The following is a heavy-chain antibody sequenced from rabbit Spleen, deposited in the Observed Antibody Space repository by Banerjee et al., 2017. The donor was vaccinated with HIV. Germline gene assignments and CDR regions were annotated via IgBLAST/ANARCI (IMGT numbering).Heavy chain of an antibody. V-gene: IGHV1S47*01. D-gene: IGHD4-2*01. CDR2: IDPVFTRT. CDR3: VRDLGYAGDADYDYAYFNL. J-gene: IGHJ4*01. CDR1: GFDFSKYG. Sequence: QEQLVESGGGLVQPGGSLKLSCKASGFDFSKYGASWVRQAPGKGLEWIGYIDPVFTRTYYASWVNGRFTISSHNAQNTLYLQLNSLTAADTATYFCVRDLGYAGDADYDYAYFNLWGPGTLVTVS.